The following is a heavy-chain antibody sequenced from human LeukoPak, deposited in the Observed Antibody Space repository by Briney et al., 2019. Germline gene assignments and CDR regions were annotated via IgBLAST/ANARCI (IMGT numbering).Heavy chain of an antibody. Sequence: SVKVSCKASGGTFSSYAISWVRQAPGQGLEWMGGIIPIFGTANYAQKFQGRVTITTDESTSTAYMEPSSLRSEDTAVYYCAREDYYGSGSYYNVERYNWFDPWGQGTLVTVSS. V-gene: IGHV1-69*05. CDR3: AREDYYGSGSYYNVERYNWFDP. D-gene: IGHD3-10*01. CDR2: IIPIFGTA. J-gene: IGHJ5*02. CDR1: GGTFSSYA.